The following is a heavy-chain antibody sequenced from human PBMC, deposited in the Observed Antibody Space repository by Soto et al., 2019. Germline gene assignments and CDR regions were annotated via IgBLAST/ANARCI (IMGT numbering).Heavy chain of an antibody. J-gene: IGHJ4*02. V-gene: IGHV1-18*01. CDR3: ARYLVGATTSTAPFY. CDR1: GYTFTSYG. D-gene: IGHD1-26*01. Sequence: QVQLVQTGAEVQKPGASVTVSCKASGYTFTSYGISWERQAPGQGLEWMGWISAYNGNTNYAQKLQGRVTMTTDTSTSTAYMELRRLRSDDTAVYYCARYLVGATTSTAPFYGGKGSLVTVYS. CDR2: ISAYNGNT.